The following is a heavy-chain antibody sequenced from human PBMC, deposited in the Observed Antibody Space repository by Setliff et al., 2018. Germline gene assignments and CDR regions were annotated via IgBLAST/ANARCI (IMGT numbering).Heavy chain of an antibody. Sequence: GGSLRLSCAASGFTFSSYAMTWVRQAPGKGLEWVSSINESDGITHYRDSVKGRFTISRDNSKSTLYLQMNSLRAEDTAIYYCAKDKDVRVDYFDYWGPGTLVTVSS. V-gene: IGHV3-23*01. CDR3: AKDKDVRVDYFDY. J-gene: IGHJ4*02. CDR2: INESDGIT. CDR1: GFTFSSYA. D-gene: IGHD3-10*01.